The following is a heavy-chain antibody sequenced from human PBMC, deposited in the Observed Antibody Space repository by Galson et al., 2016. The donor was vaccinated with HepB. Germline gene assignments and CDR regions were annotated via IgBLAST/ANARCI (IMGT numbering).Heavy chain of an antibody. D-gene: IGHD4-11*01. CDR2: IYPDDSDA. CDR1: GYRFTSHW. CDR3: ARVRETWGGNYHLQAGMDV. V-gene: IGHV5-51*01. Sequence: QSGAEVKKPGESLKISCKGSGYRFTSHWIAWVRQMPGKGLEWMGIIYPDDSDARYSPSFQGQVTLSADKSINTSYLQLSSLKASDTAMYYCARVRETWGGNYHLQAGMDVWGQGTTVTVSS. J-gene: IGHJ6*02.